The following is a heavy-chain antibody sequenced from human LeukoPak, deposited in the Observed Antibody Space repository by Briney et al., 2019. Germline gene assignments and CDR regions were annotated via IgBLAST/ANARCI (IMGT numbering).Heavy chain of an antibody. CDR3: ARQGSIGIDY. CDR1: GGSSSNYY. J-gene: IGHJ4*02. CDR2: ISYSGST. D-gene: IGHD3-10*01. V-gene: IGHV4-59*01. Sequence: SETLSLTCSVSGGSSSNYYWSWIRQPPGKGLEWIGYISYSGSTNYNPSLKSRVTISVDTSKNQFSLKVSSVTAADTAVYYCARQGSIGIDYWGQGTLVTVSS.